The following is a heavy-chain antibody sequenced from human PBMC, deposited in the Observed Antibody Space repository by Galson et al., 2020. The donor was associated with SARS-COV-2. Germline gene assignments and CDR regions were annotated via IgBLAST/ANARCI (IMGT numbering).Heavy chain of an antibody. J-gene: IGHJ6*02. V-gene: IGHV4-38-2*01. D-gene: IGHD3-16*01. CDR2: IHHSGST. CDR1: GNSISSGAF. Sequence: SETLSLTCAVSGNSISSGAFWGWIRQPPGTGLEWVATIHHSGSTYYNPSLKSRVTISVDTSKNQFSLKLSSVTAADTAVYYCAGLTDSAILGCMDVWGQGTTVTVSS. CDR3: AGLTDSAILGCMDV.